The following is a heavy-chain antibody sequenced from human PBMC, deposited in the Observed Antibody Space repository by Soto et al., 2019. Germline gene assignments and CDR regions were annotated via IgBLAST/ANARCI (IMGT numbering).Heavy chain of an antibody. J-gene: IGHJ3*02. CDR2: IYWEDDK. D-gene: IGHD5-18*01. Sequence: QITLKESGPTLVKPTQTLTLTCTFSGFSLSTSGGGVGWIRQPPGKALEWLALIYWEDDKRYSPSLKIRLTITKDTSKNQVVLTMTNMDPVDTATYYCAHRRRYGWASDIWGQGTMVTGSS. CDR1: GFSLSTSGGG. CDR3: AHRRRYGWASDI. V-gene: IGHV2-5*02.